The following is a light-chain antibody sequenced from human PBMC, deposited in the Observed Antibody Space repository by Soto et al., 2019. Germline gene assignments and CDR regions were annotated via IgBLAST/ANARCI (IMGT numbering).Light chain of an antibody. J-gene: IGKJ1*01. CDR1: QSVSSGY. Sequence: EIVLTQSPGTLSLSPGERATLSCRASQSVSSGYLAWYQQKPGQAPRLLLSGASRRATGIPDRFSGSGSGTDFTHTISRLEPEDFAVYYCQQYDNYPRTFGQGTKVEIK. V-gene: IGKV3-20*01. CDR2: GAS. CDR3: QQYDNYPRT.